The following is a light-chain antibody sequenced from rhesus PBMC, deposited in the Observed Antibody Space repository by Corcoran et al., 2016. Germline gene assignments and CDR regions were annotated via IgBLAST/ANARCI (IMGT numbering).Light chain of an antibody. V-gene: IGKV1-22*01. J-gene: IGKJ1*01. CDR3: QQYSSSPWT. CDR1: QSISSR. CDR2: KAS. Sequence: DIQMTQSPSSLFASVGDTVTITCPASQSISSRSAWYQQKPGKAPKLLIYKASSLQSGVPSRFSGRGSGTAFTLTISSLQSEDFATYYCQQYSSSPWTFGQGTKVEIK.